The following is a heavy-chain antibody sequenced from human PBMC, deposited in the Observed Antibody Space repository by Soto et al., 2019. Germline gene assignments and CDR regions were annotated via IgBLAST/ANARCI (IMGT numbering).Heavy chain of an antibody. CDR2: IFYSGST. CDR3: VGEGDWSGETYFDS. CDR1: GVSITNNH. D-gene: IGHD3-10*01. Sequence: SETLSLTCTVSGVSITNNHWSWIRLPPGGGLEWIGYIFYSGSTNYNASLKGRVTISLDTSKSQFSLKLTSVTAADTAVYYCVGEGDWSGETYFDSWGRGALVTVSS. V-gene: IGHV4-59*01. J-gene: IGHJ4*02.